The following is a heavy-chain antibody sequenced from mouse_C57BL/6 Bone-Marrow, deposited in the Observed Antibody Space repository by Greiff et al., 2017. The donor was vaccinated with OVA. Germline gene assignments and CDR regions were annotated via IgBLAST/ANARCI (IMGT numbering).Heavy chain of an antibody. CDR3: ARKELGQGFAY. CDR1: GFSLTSYG. D-gene: IGHD3-3*01. CDR2: IWSGGST. J-gene: IGHJ3*01. V-gene: IGHV2-2*01. Sequence: QVQLQQSGPGLVQPSQSLSITCPVSGFSLTSYGVHWVRQSPGKGLEWLGVIWSGGSTDYNAAFISRLSISKDNSKSQVFFKMNSLQADDTAIYYCARKELGQGFAYWGQGTLVTVSA.